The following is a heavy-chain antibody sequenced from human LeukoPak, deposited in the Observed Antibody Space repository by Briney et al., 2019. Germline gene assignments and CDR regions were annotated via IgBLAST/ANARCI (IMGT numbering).Heavy chain of an antibody. V-gene: IGHV3-48*01. J-gene: IGHJ4*02. CDR2: ISISNNSI. Sequence: GGSLRLSCAASGFTFSYYSFNWVRQAPAKGLEWIAYISISNNSIYYADSVKGRFTISRDNAKNSLYLQMNSLRVEDTAVYYCARETIYSDKVIDHWGQGTPVTVSS. D-gene: IGHD4-17*01. CDR3: ARETIYSDKVIDH. CDR1: GFTFSYYS.